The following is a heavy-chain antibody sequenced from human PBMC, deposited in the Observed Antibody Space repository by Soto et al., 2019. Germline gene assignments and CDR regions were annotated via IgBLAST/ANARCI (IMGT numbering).Heavy chain of an antibody. CDR2: IFYSWTT. J-gene: IGHJ5*02. CDR1: GDSVNNNDFY. D-gene: IGHD3-3*01. CDR3: ARLDFRSGYYGGRFDP. Sequence: SETLSLTCTVSGDSVNNNDFYWSWIRQPPGKGLEWVVTIFYSWTTYHNPSLKGRVTASVDRSENQFSLKLTSVTASDTAVYYCARLDFRSGYYGGRFDPWGQGTLVTVSS. V-gene: IGHV4-39*01.